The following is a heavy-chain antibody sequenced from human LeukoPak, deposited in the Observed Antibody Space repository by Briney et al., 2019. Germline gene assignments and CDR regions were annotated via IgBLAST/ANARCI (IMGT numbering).Heavy chain of an antibody. D-gene: IGHD2-2*01. CDR3: ARGGYCSSTSCYYYYYGMDV. V-gene: IGHV3-20*01. CDR1: GFTFDDYG. Sequence: GGSLRLSCAASGFTFDDYGMSWVRQAPGKGLEWVSGINWNGGSTGYADSVKGRFTISRDNAKNSLYLQMHSLRAEDTALYHCARGGYCSSTSCYYYYYGMDVWGQGTTVTVSS. CDR2: INWNGGST. J-gene: IGHJ6*02.